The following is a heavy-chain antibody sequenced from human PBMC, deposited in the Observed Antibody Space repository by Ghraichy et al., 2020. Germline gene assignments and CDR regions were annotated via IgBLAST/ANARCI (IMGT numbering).Heavy chain of an antibody. CDR1: GFTFSSYA. D-gene: IGHD3-3*01. CDR3: AREGSGTIFGVVTHDRHAFDI. J-gene: IGHJ3*02. Sequence: GGSLRLSCAASGFTFSSYAMHWVRQAPGKGLEWVAVISYDGSNKYYADSVKGRFTISRDNSKNTLYLQMNSLRAEDTAVYYCAREGSGTIFGVVTHDRHAFDIWGQGTMVTVSS. V-gene: IGHV3-30*04. CDR2: ISYDGSNK.